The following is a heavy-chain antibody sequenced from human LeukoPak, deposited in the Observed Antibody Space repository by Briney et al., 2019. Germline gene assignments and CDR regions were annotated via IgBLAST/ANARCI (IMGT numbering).Heavy chain of an antibody. Sequence: PGESLKISCKGSGYSSTSYWIGWVRQMPGKGLEWMGIIYPGDSDTRYSPSFQGQVTISADKSISTAYLQWSSLKASDTAMYYCARLTGSGRGYYGMDVWGKGTTVTVSS. J-gene: IGHJ6*04. CDR3: ARLTGSGRGYYGMDV. CDR2: IYPGDSDT. D-gene: IGHD3-10*01. V-gene: IGHV5-51*01. CDR1: GYSSTSYW.